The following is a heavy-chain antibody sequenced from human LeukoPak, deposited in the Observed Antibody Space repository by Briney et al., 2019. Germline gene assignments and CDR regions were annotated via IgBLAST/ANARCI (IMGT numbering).Heavy chain of an antibody. CDR2: IYYRGSI. Sequence: NPSAPLSLTCPVSGGSISSYYWSWIRPPPGKGLEWIGFIYYRGSINHNPSLKSPVTTSVDTSKNQLSLKLSSVTAADTAVYYCARHFNQGFDPWGQGTLVTVSS. J-gene: IGHJ5*02. CDR3: ARHFNQGFDP. CDR1: GGSISSYY. V-gene: IGHV4-59*08.